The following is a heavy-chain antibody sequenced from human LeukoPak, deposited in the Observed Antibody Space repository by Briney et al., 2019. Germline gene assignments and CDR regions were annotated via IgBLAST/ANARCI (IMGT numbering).Heavy chain of an antibody. Sequence: GGSLRLSCAASGFTFSSYNMEWVRQAPGKGLEWVSSISSSSTYIDYADSMKGRFTISRDNAKNSLYLQMNSLRAEDTAVYYCARFITGPYYFDYWGQGTLVTVSS. J-gene: IGHJ4*02. V-gene: IGHV3-21*03. CDR1: GFTFSSYN. CDR3: ARFITGPYYFDY. D-gene: IGHD3-22*01. CDR2: ISSSSTYI.